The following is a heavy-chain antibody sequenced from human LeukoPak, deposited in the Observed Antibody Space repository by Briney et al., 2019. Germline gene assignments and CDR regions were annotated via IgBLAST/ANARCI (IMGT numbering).Heavy chain of an antibody. J-gene: IGHJ4*02. Sequence: ASVKVSCKASGYTFISYGISWVRQAPGQGLEWMGIIYPGDSDTRYSPSFQGQVTISADKSISTAYLQWSSLKASDTAMYYCARLWRPAQYNWNYRPLPLHYFDYWGQGTLVTVSS. V-gene: IGHV5-51*01. CDR1: GYTFISYG. D-gene: IGHD1-7*01. CDR3: ARLWRPAQYNWNYRPLPLHYFDY. CDR2: IYPGDSDT.